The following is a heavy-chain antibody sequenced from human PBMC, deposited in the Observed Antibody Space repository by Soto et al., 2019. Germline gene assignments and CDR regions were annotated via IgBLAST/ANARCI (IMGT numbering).Heavy chain of an antibody. Sequence: QVRLVESGGGAVQPRDSLRLSCDASGFTFSTYALHWVRQAPGKGLERVAFISYTGANQYYADSVKGRFPVSRDNSKNIGSLQINNLGPEDSGVYYWARDAFLYSRGAYYDHWGQGTLVTVSS. CDR3: ARDAFLYSRGAYYDH. CDR2: ISYTGANQ. CDR1: GFTFSTYA. J-gene: IGHJ4*02. D-gene: IGHD4-4*01. V-gene: IGHV3-30-3*01.